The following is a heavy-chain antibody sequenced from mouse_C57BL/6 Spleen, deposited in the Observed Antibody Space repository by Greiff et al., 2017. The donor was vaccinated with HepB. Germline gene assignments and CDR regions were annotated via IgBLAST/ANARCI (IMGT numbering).Heavy chain of an antibody. D-gene: IGHD1-1*01. CDR1: GYSFTDYN. CDR2: INPNYGTT. J-gene: IGHJ1*03. V-gene: IGHV1-39*01. CDR3: ASPYYGSSYDWYFDV. Sequence: VQLKESGPELVKPGASVKISCKASGYSFTDYNMNWVKQSNGKSLEWIGVINPNYGTTSYNQKFKGKATLTVDQSSSTAYMQLNSLTSEDSAVYYCASPYYGSSYDWYFDVWGTGTTVTVSS.